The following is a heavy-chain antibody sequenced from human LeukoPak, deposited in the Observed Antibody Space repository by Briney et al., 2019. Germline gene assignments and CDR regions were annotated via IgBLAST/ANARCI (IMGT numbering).Heavy chain of an antibody. CDR1: GFTFSSYG. J-gene: IGHJ4*02. CDR3: ARAMYSSGFDY. Sequence: PGGSLRLSCAASGFTFSSYGMHWVRQAPGKGLEWVAVIWYDGSNKYYADSVKGRFTISRDNSKNTLYLQMNSLRAEDTAVYYCARAMYSSGFDYWGQGTLVTVSS. D-gene: IGHD6-19*01. CDR2: IWYDGSNK. V-gene: IGHV3-33*01.